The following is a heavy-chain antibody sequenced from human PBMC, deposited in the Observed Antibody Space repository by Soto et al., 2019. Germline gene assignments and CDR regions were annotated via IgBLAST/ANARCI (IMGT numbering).Heavy chain of an antibody. J-gene: IGHJ4*02. CDR1: GFTFSSYE. V-gene: IGHV3-48*03. D-gene: IGHD6-19*01. CDR3: AREFSSGVY. Sequence: PGGSLSLSCAASGFTFSSYEMNWVRQAPGKGLEWISYISSSGSIIYYADSVKGRFTISRDNAKNSLYLQMNSLRAGDTAVYYCAREFSSGVYWGQGTLVTVSS. CDR2: ISSSGSII.